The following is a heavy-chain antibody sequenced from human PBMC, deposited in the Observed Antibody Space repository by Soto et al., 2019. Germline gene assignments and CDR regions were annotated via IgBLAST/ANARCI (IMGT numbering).Heavy chain of an antibody. CDR2: IYYSGST. CDR3: ARVASSDAVTDV. D-gene: IGHD5-18*01. CDR1: GGSISSYY. Sequence: SETLSLTCTVSGGSISSYYWSWIRQPPGKGQEWIGYIYYSGSTNYNPSLKSRVTISVDTSKNQFSLKLSSVTAADTAVYYCARVASSDAVTDVWGQGTTVTLSS. J-gene: IGHJ6*02. V-gene: IGHV4-59*01.